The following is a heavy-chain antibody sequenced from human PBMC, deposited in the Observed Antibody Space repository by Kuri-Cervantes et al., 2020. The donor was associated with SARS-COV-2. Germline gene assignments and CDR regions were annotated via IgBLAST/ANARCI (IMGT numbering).Heavy chain of an antibody. D-gene: IGHD1-26*01. Sequence: ASVKDSCKASGYTFTSYGISWVRQAPGQGLEWMGWISAYNGNTNYAQKLQGRVTMTTDTSTSTAYMELRSLRSDDTAVYYCARGEGAAPDLDAFDIWGQGTMVTVSS. CDR1: GYTFTSYG. V-gene: IGHV1-18*01. CDR2: ISAYNGNT. J-gene: IGHJ3*02. CDR3: ARGEGAAPDLDAFDI.